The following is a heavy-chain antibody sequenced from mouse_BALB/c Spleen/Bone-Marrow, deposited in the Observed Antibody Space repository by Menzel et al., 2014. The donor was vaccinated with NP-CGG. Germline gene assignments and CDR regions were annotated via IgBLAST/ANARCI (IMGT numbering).Heavy chain of an antibody. CDR2: ISSGGGST. D-gene: IGHD1-1*01. Sequence: EVKLVESGGSLVKPGGSLKLSCAASGFAFSSYVMSWVRQTPEKRLEWVAYISSGGGSTYYPDTVKGRFTISRDNAKNTLYLQMSSLKSEDTAMYYCAREVLRDYFDYWGQGTTLTVSS. CDR3: AREVLRDYFDY. V-gene: IGHV5-12-1*01. CDR1: GFAFSSYV. J-gene: IGHJ2*01.